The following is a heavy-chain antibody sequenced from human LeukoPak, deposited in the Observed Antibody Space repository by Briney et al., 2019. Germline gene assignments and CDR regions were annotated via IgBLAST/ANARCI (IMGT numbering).Heavy chain of an antibody. CDR2: INHSGST. CDR1: GESFSGYY. CDR3: ARGWRWLQRGAPFHY. Sequence: SETLSLTCAVYGESFSGYYWSWIRQPQGKGLEWIGEINHSGSTNYNPSLKSRVTISVDTSKNQFSLKLSSVTAADTAVYYCARGWRWLQRGAPFHYWGQGTLVTVSS. V-gene: IGHV4-34*01. D-gene: IGHD5-24*01. J-gene: IGHJ4*02.